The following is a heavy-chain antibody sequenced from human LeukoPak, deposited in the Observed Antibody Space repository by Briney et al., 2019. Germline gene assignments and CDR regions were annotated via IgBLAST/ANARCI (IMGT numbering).Heavy chain of an antibody. D-gene: IGHD4-17*01. CDR2: ISCGGIHT. CDR1: GFTFSNYP. J-gene: IGHJ4*02. CDR3: AKNYGESWPYYDY. V-gene: IGHV3-23*01. Sequence: GGSLRLSCAATGFTFSNYPLPWVRQPPGRGLEGVSAISCGGIHTYYADSVEGRFTTSRDNSKNTLFLQMNSLRAEDTAIYYCAKNYGESWPYYDYWGQGKLVTVSS.